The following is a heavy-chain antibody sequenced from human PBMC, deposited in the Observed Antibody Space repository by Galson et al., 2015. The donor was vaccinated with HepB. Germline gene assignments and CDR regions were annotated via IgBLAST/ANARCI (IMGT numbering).Heavy chain of an antibody. CDR3: ARRGYSGYEGEEYFDY. V-gene: IGHV1-46*03. CDR1: GYIFTNYY. J-gene: IGHJ4*02. CDR2: INPSGGST. Sequence: SVKVSCKASGYIFTNYYMHWVRQAPGQGLEWMGRINPSGGSTTYAQKFQDRVTMTTDTSTSTVYMDLSSLGSKDTAVYYCARRGYSGYEGEEYFDYWGQGTLVTVSS. D-gene: IGHD5-12*01.